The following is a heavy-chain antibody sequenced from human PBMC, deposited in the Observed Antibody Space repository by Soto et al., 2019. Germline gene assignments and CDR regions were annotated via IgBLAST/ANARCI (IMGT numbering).Heavy chain of an antibody. J-gene: IGHJ4*02. CDR2: IIPIFGTP. V-gene: IGHV1-69*01. D-gene: IGHD3-10*01. Sequence: QVQLVQSGAEVKKPGSSVKVSCKASGGIFSTYAISWLRQAPGQGLEWMGGIIPIFGTPNYAQRFQGRVTITGDESTSTAYMELSRLRSEDTAVDYCARDRDDYGSGNYYNRIDFWGQGTLVTVSS. CDR3: ARDRDDYGSGNYYNRIDF. CDR1: GGIFSTYA.